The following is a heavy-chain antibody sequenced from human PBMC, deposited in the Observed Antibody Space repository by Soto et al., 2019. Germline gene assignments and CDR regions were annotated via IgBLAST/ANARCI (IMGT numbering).Heavy chain of an antibody. V-gene: IGHV3-48*01. CDR1: GFTFSSYS. J-gene: IGHJ4*02. CDR2: ISSSSSTI. Sequence: EVQLVESGGGLVQPGGSLRLFCAASGFTFSSYSMNWVRQAPGKGLEWVSYISSSSSTIYYADSVKGRFTISRDNAKNSLYLQMNSLRAEDTAVYYCARIGRLRWGDYWGQGTLVTVSS. CDR3: ARIGRLRWGDY. D-gene: IGHD4-17*01.